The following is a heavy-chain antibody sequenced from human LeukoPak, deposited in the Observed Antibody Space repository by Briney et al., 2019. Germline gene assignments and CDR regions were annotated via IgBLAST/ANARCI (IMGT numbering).Heavy chain of an antibody. Sequence: SETLSLTCTVSGYSISSGYYWGWIRQPPGKGLEWIGRIYTSGSTNYNPSLKSRVTISVDTSKNQFSLKLSSVTAADTAVYYCARDPTPGYSSWFDPWGQGTLVTVSS. J-gene: IGHJ5*02. D-gene: IGHD1-26*01. CDR1: GYSISSGYY. CDR3: ARDPTPGYSSWFDP. CDR2: IYTSGST. V-gene: IGHV4-38-2*02.